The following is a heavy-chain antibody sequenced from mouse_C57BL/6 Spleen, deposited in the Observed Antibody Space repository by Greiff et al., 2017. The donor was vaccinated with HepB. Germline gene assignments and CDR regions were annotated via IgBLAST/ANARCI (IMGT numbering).Heavy chain of an antibody. CDR1: GFTFSDFY. J-gene: IGHJ3*01. Sequence: EVKLVDSGGGLVQSGRSLRLSCATSGFTFSDFYMEWVRQAPGKGLEWIAASRNKANDYTTEYSASVKGRFIVSRDTSQSILYLQMNALRAEDTAIYYCARDENYGSSSWFAYWGQGTLVTVSA. CDR2: SRNKANDYTT. D-gene: IGHD1-1*01. V-gene: IGHV7-1*01. CDR3: ARDENYGSSSWFAY.